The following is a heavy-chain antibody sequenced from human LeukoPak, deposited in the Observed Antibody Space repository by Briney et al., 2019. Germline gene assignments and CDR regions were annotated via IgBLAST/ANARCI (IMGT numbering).Heavy chain of an antibody. V-gene: IGHV3-23*01. CDR3: ATQPDFWSGYSDDY. D-gene: IGHD3-3*01. CDR2: ISGSGGST. J-gene: IGHJ4*02. CDR1: GFTFSSYA. Sequence: GRSLRLSCAASGFTFSSYAMSWVRQAPGKGLEWVSAISGSGGSTYYADSVKGRFTISRDNSKNTLYLQMNSLRAEDTAVYYCATQPDFWSGYSDDYWGQGTLVTVSS.